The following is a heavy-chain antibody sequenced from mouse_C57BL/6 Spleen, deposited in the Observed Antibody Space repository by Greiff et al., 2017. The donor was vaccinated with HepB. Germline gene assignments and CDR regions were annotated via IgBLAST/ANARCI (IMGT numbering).Heavy chain of an antibody. CDR1: GYTFTSYW. CDR2: IDPSDSYT. D-gene: IGHD2-1*01. Sequence: VQLQQPGAELVRPGTSVKLSCKASGYTFTSYWMHWVKQRPGQGLEWIGVIDPSDSYTNYNQKFKGKATLTVDTSSSTAYMQLSSLTSEDSAVYYCARGGNIDYWGQGTTLTVSS. V-gene: IGHV1-59*01. CDR3: ARGGNIDY. J-gene: IGHJ2*01.